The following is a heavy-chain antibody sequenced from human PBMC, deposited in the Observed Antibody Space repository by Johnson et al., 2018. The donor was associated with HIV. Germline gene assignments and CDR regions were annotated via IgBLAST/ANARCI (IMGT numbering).Heavy chain of an antibody. CDR1: GFTFSSYG. D-gene: IGHD3-16*01. V-gene: IGHV3-30*02. CDR3: AKVGPANDVLGAGDAFDI. J-gene: IGHJ3*02. CDR2: IRYDGSNK. Sequence: QVLLVESGGGVVQPGGSLRLSCAASGFTFSSYGMHWVRQAPGKGLEWVAFIRYDGSNKYYADSVKGRFTISRDNSKNTLYLQMNSLRAEDTAVYYCAKVGPANDVLGAGDAFDIWGQGTMVTVSS.